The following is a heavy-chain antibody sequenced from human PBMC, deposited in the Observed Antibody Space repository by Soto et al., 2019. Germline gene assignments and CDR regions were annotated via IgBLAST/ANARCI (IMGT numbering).Heavy chain of an antibody. CDR1: GISLSTSGVG. CDR3: AHRRVGKGHDY. D-gene: IGHD3-10*01. J-gene: IGHJ4*02. V-gene: IGHV2-5*01. CDR2: IYWNDDK. Sequence: QITLKESGPTLVKPTQTLTLTCTFSGISLSTSGVGVGWIRQPPGKALEWLAIIYWNDDKHYSPSLKSRLTITQDTSKNQVVLTMTNMDPVDTATYYCAHRRVGKGHDYWGQGTLVTVSS.